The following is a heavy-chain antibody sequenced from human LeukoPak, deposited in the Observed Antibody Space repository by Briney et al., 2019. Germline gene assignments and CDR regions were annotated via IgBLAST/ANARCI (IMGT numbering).Heavy chain of an antibody. Sequence: GGSLRLSCAASGFTFSSYWMHWVRQAPGKGLVWVSRINSDGSSTSYADSVKGRFTISRDNAKNTLYLQMNSLRAEDTAVYYCARGQVLRYFDWLLIRWGQGTLVTVSS. V-gene: IGHV3-74*01. J-gene: IGHJ4*02. CDR3: ARGQVLRYFDWLLIR. D-gene: IGHD3-9*01. CDR1: GFTFSSYW. CDR2: INSDGSST.